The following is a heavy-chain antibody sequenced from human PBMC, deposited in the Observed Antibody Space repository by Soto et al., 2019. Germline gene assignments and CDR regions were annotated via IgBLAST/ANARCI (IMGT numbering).Heavy chain of an antibody. D-gene: IGHD2-2*01. J-gene: IGHJ6*02. V-gene: IGHV3-30*03. CDR1: GFTFSSYG. CDR3: ARDNVRYCSSTSCYFDYYYYYGMDV. CDR2: ISYDGSNK. Sequence: QVQLVESGGGVVQPGRSLRLSCAASGFTFSSYGMHWVRQAPGKGLEWVAVISYDGSNKYYADSVKGRFTISRDNSKNTLYLQMNSLRAEDTAVYYCARDNVRYCSSTSCYFDYYYYYGMDVWGQGTTVTVSS.